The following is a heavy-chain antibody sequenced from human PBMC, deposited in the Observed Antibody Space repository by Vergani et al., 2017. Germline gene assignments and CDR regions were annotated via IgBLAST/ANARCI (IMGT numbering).Heavy chain of an antibody. D-gene: IGHD3-3*01. CDR2: MNGDGDTI. J-gene: IGHJ5*02. CDR3: ARARKFRFGVVWENWFDP. CDR1: GFTFNEYW. Sequence: EVELVESGGGLVQPGGSLRLSCAASGFTFNEYWMHWARQVPGKGLVWVSGMNGDGDTISYADSVKGRFTISRDNAKNTLFLQMNSLRAEDTAVYYCARARKFRFGVVWENWFDPWGQGRLVTVSS. V-gene: IGHV3-74*01.